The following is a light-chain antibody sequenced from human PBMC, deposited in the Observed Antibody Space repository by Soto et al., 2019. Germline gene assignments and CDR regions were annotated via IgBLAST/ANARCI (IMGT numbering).Light chain of an antibody. CDR2: GAS. CDR1: QAISSY. J-gene: IGKJ4*01. Sequence: IQLTQSPSSLSASVGDRVTITCRASQAISSYLAWYQQKPGKAPKLLIYGASTLQSGVPPRFSGSGSGTDFTLTISSLQPEDFGIYYCQELNSYSFTFGGGTKVDIK. CDR3: QELNSYSFT. V-gene: IGKV1-9*01.